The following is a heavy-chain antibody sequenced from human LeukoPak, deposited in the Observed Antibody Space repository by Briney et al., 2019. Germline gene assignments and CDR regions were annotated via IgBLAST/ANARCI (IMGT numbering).Heavy chain of an antibody. J-gene: IGHJ4*02. Sequence: GGSLRLSCAASGFTFSSYDMHWVRQATGKGLEWVSAIGTAGDTYYPAPVKGRFTISRENAKNSLYLQMNSLRAGDTAVYYCARVDGYSSSWSYDYWGQGTLVTVSS. CDR2: IGTAGDT. V-gene: IGHV3-13*01. D-gene: IGHD6-13*01. CDR3: ARVDGYSSSWSYDY. CDR1: GFTFSSYD.